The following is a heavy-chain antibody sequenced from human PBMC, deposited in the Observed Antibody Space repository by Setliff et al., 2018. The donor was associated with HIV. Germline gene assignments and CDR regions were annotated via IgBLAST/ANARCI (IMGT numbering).Heavy chain of an antibody. CDR2: ISSSSSTI. V-gene: IGHV3-48*01. CDR1: GFTFSNYA. CDR3: ARENYYDSSGYYYGHAFDI. D-gene: IGHD3-22*01. Sequence: GGSLRLSCAASGFTFSNYAMNWVRQAPGKGLEWVSYISSSSSTIYYADSVKGRFTISRDNAKNSLYLQMNSLRAEDTAVYYCARENYYDSSGYYYGHAFDIWGQGTMVTVSS. J-gene: IGHJ3*02.